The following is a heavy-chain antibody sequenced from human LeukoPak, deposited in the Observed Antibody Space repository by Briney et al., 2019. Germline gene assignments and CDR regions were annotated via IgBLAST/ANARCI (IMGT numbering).Heavy chain of an antibody. CDR1: GFTFTNYG. J-gene: IGHJ6*03. Sequence: GGSLRLSCAASGFTFTNYGMIWVRQAPGKGLEWVSAISGSGRSTYYADSVKGRFTISRDNSKNTLYLQMNSLRAEDTAVYYCARVRYGSGSYYNYYYYMDVWGKGTTVTISS. CDR3: ARVRYGSGSYYNYYYYMDV. D-gene: IGHD3-10*01. V-gene: IGHV3-23*01. CDR2: ISGSGRST.